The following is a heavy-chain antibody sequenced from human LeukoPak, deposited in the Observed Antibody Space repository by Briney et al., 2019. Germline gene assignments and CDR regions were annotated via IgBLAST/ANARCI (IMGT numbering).Heavy chain of an antibody. V-gene: IGHV4-61*09. CDR2: IYASGGT. D-gene: IGHD3-16*01. CDR3: TREKSYGYIRADS. CDR1: GNSISSGDNY. J-gene: IGHJ4*02. Sequence: PSETLSLTCTVSGNSISSGDNYWSWIRQPAGKGLEWIGHIYASGGTKYNPSLESRVTISIDTSKNQLSLRLSSVTAADTAVYYCTREKSYGYIRADSWGQGTLVAVSS.